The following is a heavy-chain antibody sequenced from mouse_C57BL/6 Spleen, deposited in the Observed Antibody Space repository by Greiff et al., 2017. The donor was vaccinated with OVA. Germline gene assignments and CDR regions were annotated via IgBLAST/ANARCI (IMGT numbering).Heavy chain of an antibody. Sequence: DVMLVESGGGLVKPGGSLKLSCAASGFTFSDYGMHWVRQAPEKGLEWVAYISSGSSTIYYADTVKGRFTISRDNAKNTLCLQMTSLRSEDTAMCYCARGQGAMDYWGQGTSVTVSS. CDR2: ISSGSSTI. V-gene: IGHV5-17*01. CDR1: GFTFSDYG. J-gene: IGHJ4*01. CDR3: ARGQGAMDY. D-gene: IGHD3-3*01.